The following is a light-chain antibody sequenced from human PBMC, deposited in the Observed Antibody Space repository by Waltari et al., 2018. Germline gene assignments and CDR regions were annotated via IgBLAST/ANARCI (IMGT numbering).Light chain of an antibody. CDR3: QQLHTYPPWT. CDR2: SAS. J-gene: IGKJ1*01. V-gene: IGKV1-9*01. CDR1: RGIGIF. Sequence: DVQLTRSPSFLSASVGDSVTITCRASRGIGIFLAWYQQKPGTAPKLLIFSASTLQTGVPSRFSGSGYWTDFTLTISNLQPEDFATYYCQQLHTYPPWTFGPGTRVEMK.